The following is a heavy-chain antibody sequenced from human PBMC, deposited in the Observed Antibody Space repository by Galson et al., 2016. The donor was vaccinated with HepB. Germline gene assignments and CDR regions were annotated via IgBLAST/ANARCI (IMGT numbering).Heavy chain of an antibody. Sequence: LSLTCTVSAISSGDYHWAFIRQPPGKGLAWFGSFSNSGDTFHNPSLKSRVTMSRDTSENQFSVSLSSVPAADTAVYFCARVSFRALGYWGQGTLVTVSS. CDR2: FSNSGDT. CDR1: AISSGDYH. CDR3: ARVSFRALGY. J-gene: IGHJ4*02. V-gene: IGHV4-39*07.